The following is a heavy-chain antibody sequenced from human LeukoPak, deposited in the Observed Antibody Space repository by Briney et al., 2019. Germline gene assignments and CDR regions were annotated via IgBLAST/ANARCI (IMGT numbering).Heavy chain of an antibody. J-gene: IGHJ3*02. CDR1: GGSISSSSYY. CDR3: ARDSMDAFDI. Sequence: SETLSLTCTVSGGSISSSSYYWGWIRQPPGKGLEWIGSIYYSGSTNYNPSLKSRVTMSVDTSKNQFSLKLSSVTAADTAVYYCARDSMDAFDIWGQGTMVTVSS. CDR2: IYYSGST. V-gene: IGHV4-39*07.